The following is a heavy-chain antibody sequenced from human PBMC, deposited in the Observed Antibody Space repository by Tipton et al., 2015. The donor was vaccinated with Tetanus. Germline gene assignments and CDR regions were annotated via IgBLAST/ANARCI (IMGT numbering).Heavy chain of an antibody. CDR1: GGTFSSYG. J-gene: IGHJ6*02. D-gene: IGHD6-19*01. Sequence: QVQLVQSGAEVKKPGSSVKVFCKASGGTFSSYGISWVRQAPGQGLEWMGGTIPMFGTANYAQKFQGRVTITADESTRTAYMELSSLRSEDTAVYYCAREQKIQQWLVDYYYYGMDVWGQGTTVTVS. V-gene: IGHV1-69*01. CDR3: AREQKIQQWLVDYYYYGMDV. CDR2: TIPMFGTA.